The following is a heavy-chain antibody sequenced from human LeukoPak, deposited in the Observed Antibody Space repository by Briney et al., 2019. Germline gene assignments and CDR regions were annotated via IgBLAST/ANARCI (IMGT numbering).Heavy chain of an antibody. Sequence: GGSLRLSCAASGFSCSSYAMTWARQAPVKGLEWVSAISGGGTRTYYADSVKGRFTISRDNSKNTLYLEMSSLRVEDTAIYYCAKWPEGAMDYFDYWGQGTLVTVSS. CDR3: AKWPEGAMDYFDY. CDR2: ISGGGTRT. CDR1: GFSCSSYA. V-gene: IGHV3-23*01. D-gene: IGHD3-16*01. J-gene: IGHJ4*02.